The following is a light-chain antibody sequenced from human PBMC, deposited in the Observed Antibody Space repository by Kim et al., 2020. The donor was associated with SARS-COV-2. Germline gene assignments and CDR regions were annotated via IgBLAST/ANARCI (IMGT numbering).Light chain of an antibody. CDR2: DVS. Sequence: GQSITISCTGTGSDVGGYDYVSWYQQHPGKAPKLMICDVSNRPSGVSNRFSGSKSGNTASLTISGLQAEDEADYYCSSYTSSSIYVFGTGTKVTVL. V-gene: IGLV2-14*03. CDR3: SSYTSSSIYV. J-gene: IGLJ1*01. CDR1: GSDVGGYDY.